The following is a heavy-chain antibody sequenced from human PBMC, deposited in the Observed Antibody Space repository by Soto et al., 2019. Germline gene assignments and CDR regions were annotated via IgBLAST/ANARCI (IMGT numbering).Heavy chain of an antibody. CDR1: GFTFSCYS. J-gene: IGHJ6*02. D-gene: IGHD3-10*01. CDR2: ISGSGGST. CDR3: AKERKMVYATMVRGVITKSPRFVGCYGMDV. V-gene: IGHV3-23*01. Sequence: PGGSLRLSCAASGFTFSCYSMSWLRQAPGKGLEWVSAISGSGGSTYYADSVRGRFTISRDNSKNTLYLQMNSLRAEDTAVYYCAKERKMVYATMVRGVITKSPRFVGCYGMDVWGQGTTVTVSS.